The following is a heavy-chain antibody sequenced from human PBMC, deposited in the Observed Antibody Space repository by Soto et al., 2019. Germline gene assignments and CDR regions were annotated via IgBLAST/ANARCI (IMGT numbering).Heavy chain of an antibody. CDR2: ISGTGGNT. CDR3: AKDRNFWSGYYTSFDH. Sequence: EVQLLESGGGLVQPGGSLRLSCAASGFIFSDYAMTWVRQAPGKGLEWVSDISGTGGNTYYADAVKGRFTISRDNSKNTLYLQMNSLRAEDTAVHYCAKDRNFWSGYYTSFDHWGQGTLVTVSS. CDR1: GFIFSDYA. V-gene: IGHV3-23*01. J-gene: IGHJ4*02. D-gene: IGHD3-3*01.